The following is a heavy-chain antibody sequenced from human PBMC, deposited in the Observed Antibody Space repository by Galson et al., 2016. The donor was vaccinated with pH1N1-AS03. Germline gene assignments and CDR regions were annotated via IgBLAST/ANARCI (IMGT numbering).Heavy chain of an antibody. CDR3: ARTFPGRVVVVAAAMQEGPDY. CDR1: GFSFSSHW. Sequence: SLRLSCAASGFSFSSHWMRWVRQAPGKGLECVAYIKQDGGEQYYVDSVQGRFTIPRVNAKNSLFLQMHRLRADDTAVYYCARTFPGRVVVVAAAMQEGPDYRGRGTLVTVSS. D-gene: IGHD2-2*01. J-gene: IGHJ4*02. V-gene: IGHV3-7*01. CDR2: IKQDGGEQ.